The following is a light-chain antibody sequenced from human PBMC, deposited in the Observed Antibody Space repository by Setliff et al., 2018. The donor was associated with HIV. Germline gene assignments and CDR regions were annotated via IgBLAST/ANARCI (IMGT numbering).Light chain of an antibody. J-gene: IGLJ3*02. CDR2: DVT. CDR1: KNDIAYNF. CDR3: SSYTNTLSLWV. Sequence: QSVLTQPASVSGSPGQSITISCTGSKNDIAYNFVSWYKQLPGEAPQLILFDVTYRPSGVSHRFSGSKSGNTASLTISGLQPEDEAHHYCSSYTNTLSLWVFGGGTQRTVL. V-gene: IGLV2-14*03.